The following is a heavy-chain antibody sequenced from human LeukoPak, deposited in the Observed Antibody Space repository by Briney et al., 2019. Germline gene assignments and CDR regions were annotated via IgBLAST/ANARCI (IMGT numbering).Heavy chain of an antibody. CDR2: IYYSGST. V-gene: IGHV4-39*07. J-gene: IGHJ4*02. Sequence: SETLSLTCTVSGGSISSSSYYWGWIRQPPGKGLEWIGSIYYSGSTYYNPSLKSRVTISVDTSKNQFSLKLSSVTAADTAVYYCAREWYYDFWSGRAFDYWGQGTLVTVSS. CDR3: AREWYYDFWSGRAFDY. D-gene: IGHD3-3*01. CDR1: GGSISSSSYY.